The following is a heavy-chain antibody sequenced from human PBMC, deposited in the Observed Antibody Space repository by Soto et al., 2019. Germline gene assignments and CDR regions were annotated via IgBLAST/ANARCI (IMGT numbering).Heavy chain of an antibody. CDR3: ARHLITMVRGKDYGMDV. CDR2: IWYDGSNK. J-gene: IGHJ6*02. D-gene: IGHD3-10*01. V-gene: IGHV3-33*01. Sequence: QVQLVESGGGVVQPGRSLRLSCAASGFTFSSYGMHWVRQAPGKGLEWVAVIWYDGSNKYYADSVKGRFTISRDNSKNTLYRQMNSLRAEDTAVYYCARHLITMVRGKDYGMDVWGQGTTVTVSS. CDR1: GFTFSSYG.